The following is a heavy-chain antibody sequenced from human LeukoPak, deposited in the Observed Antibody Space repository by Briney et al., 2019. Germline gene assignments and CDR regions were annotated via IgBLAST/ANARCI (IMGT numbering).Heavy chain of an antibody. CDR3: TRGPPLQRSYVDY. V-gene: IGHV1-2*02. J-gene: IGHJ4*02. Sequence: ASVKVSCKASGYTFTGYYMHWVRQAPGQGLEWMGWVNPNSGGTNYAQKFQGRVTMTRNTSISAAFMEVNRLRSDDTAVYYCTRGPPLQRSYVDYWGQGTLVTVSS. CDR2: VNPNSGGT. CDR1: GYTFTGYY.